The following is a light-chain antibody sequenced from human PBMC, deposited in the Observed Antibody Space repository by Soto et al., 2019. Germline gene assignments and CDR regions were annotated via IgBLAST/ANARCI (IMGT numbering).Light chain of an antibody. CDR2: GAS. Sequence: EMVMTQSPATLSVSPGERATLSCRASQSVSSNLAWYQQKPGQAPRLLIYGASTRATGIPARFSGRGSGTEFTLTISRLQSEDFEVHSCQKYNNWPPWTFGQGPKL. V-gene: IGKV3-15*01. CDR1: QSVSSN. J-gene: IGKJ1*01. CDR3: QKYNNWPPWT.